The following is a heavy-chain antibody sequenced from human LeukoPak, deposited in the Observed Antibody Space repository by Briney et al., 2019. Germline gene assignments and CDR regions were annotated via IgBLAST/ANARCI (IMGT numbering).Heavy chain of an antibody. CDR2: INPSGGST. V-gene: IGHV1-46*01. Sequence: ASVKVSCKASGYTFTSYYMHWVRQAPGQGLEWIGIINPSGGSTSYAQKFQGRVTMTRDTSTSTVYMELSSLRSEDTAVYYCARGGSLRGGIAAPFDYWGQGTLVTVSS. CDR1: GYTFTSYY. D-gene: IGHD6-13*01. J-gene: IGHJ4*02. CDR3: ARGGSLRGGIAAPFDY.